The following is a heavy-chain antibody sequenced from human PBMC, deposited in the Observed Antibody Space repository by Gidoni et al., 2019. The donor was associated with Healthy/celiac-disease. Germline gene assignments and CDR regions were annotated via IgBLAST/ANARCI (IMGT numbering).Heavy chain of an antibody. CDR1: GGTFSSSA. CDR3: ARARGYSYGYYYYYGMDV. D-gene: IGHD5-18*01. J-gene: IGHJ6*02. CDR2: IIPIFGTA. Sequence: QVQLVQSGAEVTKPGSSVKVSCKASGGTFSSSAISWVRQAPGQGLEWMGGIIPIFGTANYAQKFQGRVTITADESTSTAYMELSSLRSEDTAVYYCARARGYSYGYYYYYGMDVWGQGTTVTVSS. V-gene: IGHV1-69*01.